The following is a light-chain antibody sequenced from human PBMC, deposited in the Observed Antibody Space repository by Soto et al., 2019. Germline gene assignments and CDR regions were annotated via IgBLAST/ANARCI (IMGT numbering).Light chain of an antibody. CDR1: QTISGW. Sequence: DIQMTQSPSTLSASVGDTVTITCRASQTISGWLAWYQQRPGKAPNLLIFDASTLESGVPSRFSGSGSGTTFTLTISSLQSDEFAVYGRSEYETWPQSALGQGTRLEIK. CDR3: SEYETWPQSA. V-gene: IGKV1-5*01. J-gene: IGKJ5*01. CDR2: DAS.